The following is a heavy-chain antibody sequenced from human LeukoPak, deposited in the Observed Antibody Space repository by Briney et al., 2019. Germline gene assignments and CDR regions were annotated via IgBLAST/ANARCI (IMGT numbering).Heavy chain of an antibody. Sequence: GGSLRLSCAASGFTFSSYAMSWVRQAPGKGLEWVSAISGSGGSTYYADSVKGRFTNSRDNSKNTLYLQMNSLRAEDTAVYYCATWGPHDYGDYVLVYWGQGTLVTVSS. CDR2: ISGSGGST. J-gene: IGHJ4*02. CDR1: GFTFSSYA. D-gene: IGHD4-17*01. CDR3: ATWGPHDYGDYVLVY. V-gene: IGHV3-23*01.